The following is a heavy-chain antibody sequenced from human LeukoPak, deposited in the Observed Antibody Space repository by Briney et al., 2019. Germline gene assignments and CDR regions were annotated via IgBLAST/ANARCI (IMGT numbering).Heavy chain of an antibody. V-gene: IGHV3-23*01. CDR3: AKYLMPRSAMRGGLGY. D-gene: IGHD2-2*01. CDR1: GFTFSNYA. Sequence: GGSLRLSCAASGFTFSNYAMSWVRQAPGKGLEWVSTISASGGSTYSADSVEGRFTISRDNTKHTRYLKMNSMRADDTAVYCCAKYLMPRSAMRGGLGYWGEGTLVTVSS. J-gene: IGHJ4*02. CDR2: ISASGGST.